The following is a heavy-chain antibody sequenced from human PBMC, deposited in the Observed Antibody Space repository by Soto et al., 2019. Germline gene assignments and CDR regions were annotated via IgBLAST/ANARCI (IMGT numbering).Heavy chain of an antibody. CDR2: LYYSGST. D-gene: IGHD2-15*01. CDR1: GGSISSHY. V-gene: IGHV4-59*11. CDR3: ARGSRCSGGSCYYGLDV. J-gene: IGHJ6*02. Sequence: SETLSLTCTVSGGSISSHYWSWIRQPPGKGLEWIGYLYYSGSTDYNPSLRSRVTISVDTSKTQFSLKLSSVTAADTAVYYCARGSRCSGGSCYYGLDVWGQGTTVTVSS.